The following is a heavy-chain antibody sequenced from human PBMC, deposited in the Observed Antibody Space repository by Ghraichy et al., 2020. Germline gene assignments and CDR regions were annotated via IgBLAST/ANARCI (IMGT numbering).Heavy chain of an antibody. CDR1: GGSFSGYY. J-gene: IGHJ5*02. CDR2: INHSGST. Sequence: SETLSLTCAVYGGSFSGYYWSWIRQPPGKGLEWIGEINHSGSTNYNPSLKSRVTISVDTSKNQFSLKLSSVTAADTAVYYCASVSLDCSGGSCLNWFDPWGQGTLVTVSS. CDR3: ASVSLDCSGGSCLNWFDP. D-gene: IGHD2-15*01. V-gene: IGHV4-34*01.